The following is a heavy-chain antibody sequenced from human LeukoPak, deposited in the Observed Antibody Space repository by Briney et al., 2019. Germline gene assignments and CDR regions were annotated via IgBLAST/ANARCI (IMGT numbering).Heavy chain of an antibody. CDR3: ARDNLVQHSDY. CDR2: ISAYNGNT. Sequence: GASVKVSCKASGYTFPSYGISWVGQAPGQGLEWMGWISAYNGNTNYAQKLQGRVTMTTDTSTSTAYMELRSLRSDDTAVYYCARDNLVQHSDYWGQGTLVTVSS. V-gene: IGHV1-18*01. J-gene: IGHJ4*02. CDR1: GYTFPSYG.